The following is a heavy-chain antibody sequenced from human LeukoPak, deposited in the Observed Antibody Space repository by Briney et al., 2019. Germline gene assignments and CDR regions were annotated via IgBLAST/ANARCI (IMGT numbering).Heavy chain of an antibody. Sequence: GAXXXXSCKASGYTFTGYYXHWVRQAPGQGLEWMGWINPNSGGTNYAQKFQGRVTMTRDTAISTAYMELSRLRSDDTAVYYCARGRGYCSSTSCSNWFDPWGQGTLXXVXS. J-gene: IGHJ5*02. CDR2: INPNSGGT. V-gene: IGHV1-2*02. CDR1: GYTFTGYY. D-gene: IGHD2-2*01. CDR3: ARGRGYCSSTSCSNWFDP.